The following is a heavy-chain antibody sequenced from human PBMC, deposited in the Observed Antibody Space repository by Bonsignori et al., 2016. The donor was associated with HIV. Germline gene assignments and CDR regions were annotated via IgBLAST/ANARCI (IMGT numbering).Heavy chain of an antibody. Sequence: WIRQPPGKGLEWVSYISSSSSTIYYADSVKGRFTISRDNAKNSLYLQMNSLRDEDTALYYCARSLGGPHSFWGQGTLVTVSS. D-gene: IGHD3-16*01. CDR3: ARSLGGPHSF. CDR2: ISSSSSTI. V-gene: IGHV3-48*02. J-gene: IGHJ4*02.